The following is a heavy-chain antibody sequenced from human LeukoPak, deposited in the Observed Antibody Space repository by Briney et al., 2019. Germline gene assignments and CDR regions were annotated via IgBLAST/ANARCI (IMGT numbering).Heavy chain of an antibody. CDR2: IYYSGST. Sequence: SETLSLTCTVSGGSVSSGSYYWSWIRQPPGKGLEWTGYIYYSGSTNYNPSLKSRVTISVDTSKNQFSLKLSSVTAADTAVYYCARDPLRYFDWLYGMDVWGKGTTVTVSS. CDR1: GGSVSSGSYY. J-gene: IGHJ6*04. V-gene: IGHV4-61*01. CDR3: ARDPLRYFDWLYGMDV. D-gene: IGHD3-9*01.